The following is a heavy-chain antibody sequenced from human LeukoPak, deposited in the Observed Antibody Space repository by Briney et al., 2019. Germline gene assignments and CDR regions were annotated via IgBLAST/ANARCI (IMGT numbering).Heavy chain of an antibody. CDR2: IKQDGSEK. CDR1: GFTFSSYW. CDR3: AREGVRGVIGYYYYYMDV. Sequence: GSLRLSCAASGFTFSSYWMSWVRQAPGKGLEWVANIKQDGSEKYYVDSVKGRFTISRDNAKNSLYLQMNSLRAEDTAVYYCAREGVRGVIGYYYYYMDVWGKGTTVTVSS. D-gene: IGHD3-10*01. J-gene: IGHJ6*03. V-gene: IGHV3-7*01.